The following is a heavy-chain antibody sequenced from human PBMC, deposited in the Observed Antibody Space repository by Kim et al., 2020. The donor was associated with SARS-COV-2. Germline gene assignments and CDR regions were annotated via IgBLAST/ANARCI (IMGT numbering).Heavy chain of an antibody. Sequence: SETLSLTCTVSGGSISSSSYYWGWIRQPPGKGLEWIGSIYYSGITYYNPSLKSRVTISVDTSKNQFSLKLSSVTAADTAVYYCARDRLVVVAAKHYYDYGMDGGGQGTTVTVAS. V-gene: IGHV4-39*07. CDR1: GGSISSSSYY. CDR2: IYYSGIT. J-gene: IGHJ6*02. CDR3: ARDRLVVVAAKHYYDYGMDG. D-gene: IGHD2-15*01.